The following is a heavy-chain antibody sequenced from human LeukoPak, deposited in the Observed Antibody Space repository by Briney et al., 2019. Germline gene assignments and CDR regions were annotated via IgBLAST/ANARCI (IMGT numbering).Heavy chain of an antibody. CDR3: ARERVTPRAFDI. J-gene: IGHJ3*02. V-gene: IGHV4-30-4*08. D-gene: IGHD2-21*02. Sequence: SETLSLTCTVSGGSITNSSYYWGWIRQPPGKGLEWIGYIYYSGSTYYNPSLKSRVTISVDTSKNQFSLKLSSVTAADTAVYYCARERVTPRAFDIWGQGTMVTVSS. CDR2: IYYSGST. CDR1: GGSITNSSYY.